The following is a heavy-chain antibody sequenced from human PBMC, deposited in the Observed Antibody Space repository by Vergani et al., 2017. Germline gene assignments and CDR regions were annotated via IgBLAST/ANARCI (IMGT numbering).Heavy chain of an antibody. V-gene: IGHV3-30-3*01. Sequence: VQVVETGGGLVQPGGSLRLSCVVSGFALNRHAMYWVRQAPGKGLEWVVGISFDGTNEYYPDLVKGRFTISRDIAKNTLYLQMNSLRAEDTAVYYCARLSYDTTPYLQGGYDCWGQGTLVSVSS. CDR2: ISFDGTNE. CDR3: ARLSYDTTPYLQGGYDC. CDR1: GFALNRHA. D-gene: IGHD3-22*01. J-gene: IGHJ4*02.